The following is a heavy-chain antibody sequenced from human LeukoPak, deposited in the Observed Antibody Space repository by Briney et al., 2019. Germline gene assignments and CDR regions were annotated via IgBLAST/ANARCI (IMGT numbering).Heavy chain of an antibody. V-gene: IGHV3-23*01. J-gene: IGHJ4*02. CDR2: IFGSGGSP. CDR3: AKKGLGGVVIAATLGGYYFDY. CDR1: GFTFGSHA. D-gene: IGHD2-15*01. Sequence: GGSLRLSCEASGFTFGSHAMYWVRQAPGKGLEWVAGIFGSGGSPYYADSVKGRFTISRDNSKNMLYLQMSSLRAEDTAVYYCAKKGLGGVVIAATLGGYYFDYWGQGTLVTVSS.